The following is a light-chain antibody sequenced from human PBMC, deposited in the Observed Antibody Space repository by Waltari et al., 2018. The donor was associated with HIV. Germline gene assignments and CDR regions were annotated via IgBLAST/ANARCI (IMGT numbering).Light chain of an antibody. CDR3: QQSYSTPRT. Sequence: DIQMTQSPSSLSAFVGDRVTITCRASQSINTYLNLYHQKPVKAPNLLIYATSNLQRGAPSRFSGRRSGTDFTLSISSLQPEDFATYDCQQSYSTPRTFGGVTTVEIK. V-gene: IGKV1-39*01. J-gene: IGKJ4*01. CDR1: QSINTY. CDR2: ATS.